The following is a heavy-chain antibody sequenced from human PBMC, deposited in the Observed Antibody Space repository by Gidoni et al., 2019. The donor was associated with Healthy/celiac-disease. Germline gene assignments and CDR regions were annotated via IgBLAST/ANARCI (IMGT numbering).Heavy chain of an antibody. V-gene: IGHV2-5*02. CDR3: AHARSYDSTIDY. Sequence: QITLKESGPTLVKPTQTLTLTCTFSRLSLSTSGVGVGWLRQPPGKALELLELIYWDDAKPYSTSLKSRLTITKDTSKNQVVLTMTNMDPVDTATYYCAHARSYDSTIDYWGQGTLVTVSS. CDR1: RLSLSTSGVG. J-gene: IGHJ4*02. CDR2: IYWDDAK. D-gene: IGHD3-22*01.